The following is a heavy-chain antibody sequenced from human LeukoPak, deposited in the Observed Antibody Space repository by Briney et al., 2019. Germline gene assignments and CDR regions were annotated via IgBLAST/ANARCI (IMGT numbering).Heavy chain of an antibody. V-gene: IGHV1-46*01. CDR2: INPIGGRT. CDR1: GYSFTSYY. CDR3: ARGYYDFPF. J-gene: IGHJ4*02. Sequence: GASVNVSCKASGYSFTSYYMQWVRQAPGQGLEWMGIINPIGGRTTYAQNFQGRVTMTRETSTSTVYMDLTSLRSEDTAVYCCARGYYDFPFWGQGTLVTVSS. D-gene: IGHD3-3*01.